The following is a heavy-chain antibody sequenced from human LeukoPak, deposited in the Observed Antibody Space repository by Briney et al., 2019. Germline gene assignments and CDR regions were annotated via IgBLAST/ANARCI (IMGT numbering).Heavy chain of an antibody. J-gene: IGHJ6*03. Sequence: ASVKVSCKASGYIFTGYYMHWVRQAPGQGLEWMGWINPNSGGTNYAQKFQGRVTMTRDTSISTAYMELSRLRSDDTAVYYCARRVRYFDSSFYYYMDVWGKGTTVTVSS. CDR2: INPNSGGT. CDR1: GYIFTGYY. D-gene: IGHD3-9*01. CDR3: ARRVRYFDSSFYYYMDV. V-gene: IGHV1-2*02.